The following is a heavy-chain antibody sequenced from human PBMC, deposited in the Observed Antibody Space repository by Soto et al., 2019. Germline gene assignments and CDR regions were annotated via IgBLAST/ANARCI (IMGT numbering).Heavy chain of an antibody. D-gene: IGHD2-2*01. V-gene: IGHV1-18*01. CDR1: GYTFASYG. CDR3: AREGTCSSTSCPTYFSFGMDV. Sequence: QVQLVQSGAEVKKPGASVKVSCKASGYTFASYGISWVRQAPGQGLEWMGWISAYNGNTNYAQKLQGRVTMTTDTFTRTAYMEVRSLRSEDTAVYYCAREGTCSSTSCPTYFSFGMDVWGQGTTVTVSS. CDR2: ISAYNGNT. J-gene: IGHJ6*02.